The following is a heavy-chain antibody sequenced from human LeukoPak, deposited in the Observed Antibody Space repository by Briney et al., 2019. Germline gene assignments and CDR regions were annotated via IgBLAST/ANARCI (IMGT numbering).Heavy chain of an antibody. CDR1: GGTFSSYA. V-gene: IGHV1-69*13. D-gene: IGHD3-16*02. CDR3: ARDRMITFGGVIVFHGY. J-gene: IGHJ4*02. CDR2: IIPIFGTA. Sequence: SVKVSCKASGGTFSSYAISWVRQALGQGLEWMGGIIPIFGTANYAQKFQGRVTITADESTSTAYMELSSLRSEDTAVYYCARDRMITFGGVIVFHGYWGQGTLVTVSS.